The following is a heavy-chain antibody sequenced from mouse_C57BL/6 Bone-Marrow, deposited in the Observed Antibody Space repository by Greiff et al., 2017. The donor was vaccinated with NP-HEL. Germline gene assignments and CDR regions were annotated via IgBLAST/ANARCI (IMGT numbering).Heavy chain of an antibody. V-gene: IGHV1-64*01. Sequence: QVQLQQPGPELVKPGASVKLSCKASGYTFTSYWMHWVKQRPGQGLEWIGMIHPNSGSTNYNEKFKSKATLTVDKSSSTAYMQLSSLTSEASAVYYCARGGSCYLDDWGPGTTVTVAS. J-gene: IGHJ2*01. CDR2: IHPNSGST. CDR1: GYTFTSYW. CDR3: ARGGSCYLDD. D-gene: IGHD1-1*01.